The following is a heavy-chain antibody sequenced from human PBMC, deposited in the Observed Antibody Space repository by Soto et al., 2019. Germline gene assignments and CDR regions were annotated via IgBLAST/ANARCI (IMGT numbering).Heavy chain of an antibody. J-gene: IGHJ4*02. CDR2: ISWNSGSI. Sequence: EVQLVESGGGLVQPGRSLRLSCAASGFTFDDYAMHWVRQVPGKGLEWVSGISWNSGSIGYADSVKGRFTISRDNAKNSLYLQMNSLRAEDTALYYCAKVGARRSWTAWDFDYWGQGTLVTVSS. CDR3: AKVGARRSWTAWDFDY. D-gene: IGHD6-13*01. V-gene: IGHV3-9*01. CDR1: GFTFDDYA.